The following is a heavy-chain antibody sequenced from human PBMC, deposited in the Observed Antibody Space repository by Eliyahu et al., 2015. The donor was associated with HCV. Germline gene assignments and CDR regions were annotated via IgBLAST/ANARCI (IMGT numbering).Heavy chain of an antibody. Sequence: QVKLHQWGAGLLKPSETLSLTCAVYGGSFXGYXWSWIRQPPGKGLEWIGEINXSGSTYYNASLKSRVTISVDTSKNQFSLNLNSVTAADTAVYYCARGGLSPSDSWGQGTLVTVSS. J-gene: IGHJ4*02. CDR2: INXSGST. D-gene: IGHD2/OR15-2a*01. CDR3: ARGGLSPSDS. V-gene: IGHV4-34*01. CDR1: GGSFXGYX.